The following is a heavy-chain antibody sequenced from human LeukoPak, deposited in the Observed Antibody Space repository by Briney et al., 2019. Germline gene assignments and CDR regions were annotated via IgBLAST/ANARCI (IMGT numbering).Heavy chain of an antibody. CDR2: IYGGGEGT. Sequence: GGSLRLSCAASGFTFSSYAMSWARQAPGKGLEWVSAIYGGGEGTYYADSVKGRFTVSRVNSKNTLYLQMDGLRAEDTAVYYCAKMAGMTRQVYYMDVWGKGATVTVSS. J-gene: IGHJ6*03. CDR3: AKMAGMTRQVYYMDV. V-gene: IGHV3-23*01. D-gene: IGHD6-19*01. CDR1: GFTFSSYA.